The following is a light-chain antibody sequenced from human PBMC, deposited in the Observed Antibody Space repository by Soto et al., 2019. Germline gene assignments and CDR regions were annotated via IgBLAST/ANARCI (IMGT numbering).Light chain of an antibody. CDR1: SSDVGGYNY. CDR3: SSYTSSSTVV. CDR2: DVS. J-gene: IGLJ2*01. Sequence: ALTQPASVSGSPGQSITISCTGTSSDVGGYNYVSWYQQHPGKAPKLMIYDVSNRPSELSNRFSGSKSGNTASLTISGLQAEDEADYYCSSYTSSSTVVFGGGTKLTVL. V-gene: IGLV2-14*01.